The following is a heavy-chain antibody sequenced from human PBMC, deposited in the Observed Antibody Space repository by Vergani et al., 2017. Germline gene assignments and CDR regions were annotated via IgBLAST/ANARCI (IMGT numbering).Heavy chain of an antibody. D-gene: IGHD6-13*01. J-gene: IGHJ4*02. Sequence: QVQLQESGPGLVKPSQTLSLTCTVSGGSISSGGYYWSWIRQHPGKGLEWIGEINHSGSTNYNPSLKSRVTISVDTSKNQFSLKLSSVTAADTAVYYCASADRGVVPAAYAGYSSSWPFWYWGQGTLVTVSS. CDR1: GGSISSGGYY. V-gene: IGHV4-31*03. CDR2: INHSGST. CDR3: ASADRGVVPAAYAGYSSSWPFWY.